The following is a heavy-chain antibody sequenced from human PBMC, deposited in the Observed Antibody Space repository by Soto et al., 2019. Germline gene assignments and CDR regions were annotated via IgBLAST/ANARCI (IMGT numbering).Heavy chain of an antibody. CDR1: GGSISSSSYY. J-gene: IGHJ5*02. Sequence: ETLSLTCTVSGGSISSSSYYWGWIRQPPGKGLEWVSAISGSGGSTYYADSVKGRFTISRDNSKNTLYLQMNSLRAEDTAVYYCAKSQSWIQLWSFDPWGQGTLVTVSS. CDR3: AKSQSWIQLWSFDP. D-gene: IGHD5-18*01. CDR2: ISGSGGST. V-gene: IGHV3-23*01.